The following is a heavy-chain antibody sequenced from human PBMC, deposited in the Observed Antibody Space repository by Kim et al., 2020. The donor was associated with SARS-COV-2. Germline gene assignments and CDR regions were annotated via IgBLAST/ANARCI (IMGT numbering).Heavy chain of an antibody. D-gene: IGHD6-19*01. CDR1: GGSFSGYY. CDR2: INHSGST. J-gene: IGHJ4*02. V-gene: IGHV4-34*01. CDR3: ARGALIAVAWISCFDY. Sequence: SETLSLTCAVSGGSFSGYYWSWIRQPPGKGLEWIGYINHSGSTNYNPSLKSRVTISVDTSKNQFSLKLSSVTAADTAVYYCARGALIAVAWISCFDYWGQGTLVTVSS.